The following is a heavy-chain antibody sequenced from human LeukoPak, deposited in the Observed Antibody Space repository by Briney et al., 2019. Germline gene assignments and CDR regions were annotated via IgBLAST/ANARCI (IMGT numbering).Heavy chain of an antibody. D-gene: IGHD4-17*01. CDR1: GFTFGDYA. CDR3: TREGGGYGDYAVDFDY. V-gene: IGHV3-49*03. J-gene: IGHJ4*02. Sequence: PGRSLRLSCKASGFTFGDYAMSWLRQAPGKGLEWVAFMRSKGYGGTTEYAASVKGRFTISRDDSKSIAYLQMNSLKTEDTAVYYCTREGGGYGDYAVDFDYWGQGTLVTVSS. CDR2: MRSKGYGGTT.